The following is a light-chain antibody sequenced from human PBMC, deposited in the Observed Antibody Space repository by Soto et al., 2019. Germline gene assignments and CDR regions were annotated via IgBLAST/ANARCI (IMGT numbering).Light chain of an antibody. CDR1: QSVRSN. V-gene: IGKV3-15*01. J-gene: IGKJ1*01. CDR2: DAS. CDR3: QQYHIWPPWT. Sequence: EKVMTQSPATLSVSPGERATLSCGASQSVRSNVAWYQQKPGQPPRLLIYDASTRATGIPSRISGSGSGTEFTLTISSLQSEDFAVYYCQQYHIWPPWTSGQGTKVDIK.